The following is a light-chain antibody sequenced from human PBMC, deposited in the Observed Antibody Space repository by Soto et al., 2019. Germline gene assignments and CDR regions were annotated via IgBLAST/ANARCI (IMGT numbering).Light chain of an antibody. V-gene: IGKV3D-20*02. CDR1: QSVSSSY. Sequence: EIVLTQSPGTLSLSPGERATLSCRASQSVSSSYLAWYQQKPGQAPRLLIYGASSRATGIPGRFSGSGSGTDFTLTISRLEPEDFAIYYCHQRDNWPPTFGGGTKVEIK. CDR2: GAS. CDR3: HQRDNWPPT. J-gene: IGKJ4*01.